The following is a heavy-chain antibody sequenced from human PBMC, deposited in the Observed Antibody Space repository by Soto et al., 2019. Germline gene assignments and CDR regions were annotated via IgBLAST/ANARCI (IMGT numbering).Heavy chain of an antibody. CDR2: ISSSSSYI. Sequence: GGSLRLSCAASGFTFSSYSMNWVRQAPGKGLEWVSSISSSSSYIYYADSVKGRFTISRDNAKNSLYLQMNSLRAEDTAVYYCARDNTGALVDYYYYMDVWGKGTTVTVSS. D-gene: IGHD1-26*01. J-gene: IGHJ6*03. V-gene: IGHV3-21*01. CDR1: GFTFSSYS. CDR3: ARDNTGALVDYYYYMDV.